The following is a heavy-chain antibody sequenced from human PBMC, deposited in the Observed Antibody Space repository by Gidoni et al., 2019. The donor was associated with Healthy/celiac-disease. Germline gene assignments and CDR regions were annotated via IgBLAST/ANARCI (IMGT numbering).Heavy chain of an antibody. D-gene: IGHD3-22*01. CDR3: ARGPHWYYYDSSGYYGY. V-gene: IGHV4-34*01. J-gene: IGHJ4*02. CDR2: INHSGST. Sequence: QVQLQQWGAGLLKLSETLSLTCAVYGGSFSGYYWSWIRQPPGKGLEWIGEINHSGSTNYNPSLKSRVTISVDTSKNQFSLKLSSVTAADTAVYYCARGPHWYYYDSSGYYGYWGQGTLVTVSS. CDR1: GGSFSGYY.